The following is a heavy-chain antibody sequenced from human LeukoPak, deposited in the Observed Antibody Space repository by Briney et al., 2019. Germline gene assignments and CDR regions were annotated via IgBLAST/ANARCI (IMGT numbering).Heavy chain of an antibody. CDR2: IYYSGST. V-gene: IGHV4-61*01. Sequence: PSETLSLTCTVPGGSVSSGSYYWSWIRQPPGKGLKWIGYIYYSGSTNYNPSLKSRVTISVDTSKNQFSLKLSSVTAADTAVYYCASEGMITFGGVIVMGGGYFDYWGQGTLVTVSS. CDR1: GGSVSSGSYY. D-gene: IGHD3-16*02. J-gene: IGHJ4*02. CDR3: ASEGMITFGGVIVMGGGYFDY.